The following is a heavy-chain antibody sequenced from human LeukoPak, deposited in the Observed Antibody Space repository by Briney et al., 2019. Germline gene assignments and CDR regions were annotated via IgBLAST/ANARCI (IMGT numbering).Heavy chain of an antibody. D-gene: IGHD3-10*01. CDR2: VSGTGGST. CDR3: AKVAVRGIGNFDY. V-gene: IGHV3-23*01. J-gene: IGHJ4*02. CDR1: GFTFSIYG. Sequence: GGSLRLSCAVSGFTFSIYGMSWVRQAPGKGLEWVSGVSGTGGSTYYADSVKGRFTISRDNSKNTLYLEMNSLRAEDTAVYYYAKVAVRGIGNFDYWGQGTLVTVSS.